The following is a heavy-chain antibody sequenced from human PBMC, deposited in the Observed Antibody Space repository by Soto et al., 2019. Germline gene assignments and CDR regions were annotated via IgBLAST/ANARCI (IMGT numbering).Heavy chain of an antibody. CDR1: GYTFNTYS. Sequence: ASVKVSCKGSGYTFNTYSISWVRQAPGQGLEWMGWISGYNGDTNYAQKFQGRVTMTTDTSTSTAYMELRSLRSDDTAVYYCARENVLSYVDTAMVDYFDYWGQGTLVPVSS. J-gene: IGHJ4*02. D-gene: IGHD5-18*01. CDR2: ISGYNGDT. CDR3: ARENVLSYVDTAMVDYFDY. V-gene: IGHV1-18*01.